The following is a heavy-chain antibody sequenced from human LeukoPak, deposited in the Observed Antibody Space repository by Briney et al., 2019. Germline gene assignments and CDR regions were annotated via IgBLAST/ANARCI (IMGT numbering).Heavy chain of an antibody. CDR3: AKGKGSTYYYYGMDV. J-gene: IGHJ6*02. V-gene: IGHV3-30*18. CDR1: GFTFSSYG. CDR2: ISYDGSNK. Sequence: GESLRLSCAASGFTFSSYGMHWVRQAPGKGLEWVAVISYDGSNKYYADSVKGRFTISRDNSKNTLYLQMNSLRAEDTAVYYCAKGKGSTYYYYGMDVWGQGTTVTVSS. D-gene: IGHD2-2*01.